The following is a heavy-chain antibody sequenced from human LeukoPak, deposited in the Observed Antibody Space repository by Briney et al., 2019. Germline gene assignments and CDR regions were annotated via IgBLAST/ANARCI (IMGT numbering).Heavy chain of an antibody. V-gene: IGHV1-46*01. Sequence: ASVKVSCKASGYTFTSYYMHWVRQAPGQGLEWMGIINPSGGSTSYAQKFQGRVTMTRDMSTSTVYMELSSLRSEDTAVYYCARDNRRLWAYYYDSSGYRSAHFDYWGQGTLVTVSS. CDR2: INPSGGST. CDR3: ARDNRRLWAYYYDSSGYRSAHFDY. J-gene: IGHJ4*02. D-gene: IGHD3-22*01. CDR1: GYTFTSYY.